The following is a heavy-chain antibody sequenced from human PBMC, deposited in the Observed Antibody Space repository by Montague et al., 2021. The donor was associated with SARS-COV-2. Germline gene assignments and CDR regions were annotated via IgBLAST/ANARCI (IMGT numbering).Heavy chain of an antibody. D-gene: IGHD2-15*01. Sequence: SETLSLTCTVSGGSISSSSYYWGWIRQPPGKGLGWIGSIYYSGSTNYNPSLKSPVTISLATSNNNFSLKLSSVTAADTAVYSCAGGPLHGVAADTPFDLWGQGTLVTVSS. J-gene: IGHJ4*02. CDR3: AGGPLHGVAADTPFDL. V-gene: IGHV4-39*02. CDR2: IYYSGST. CDR1: GGSISSSSYY.